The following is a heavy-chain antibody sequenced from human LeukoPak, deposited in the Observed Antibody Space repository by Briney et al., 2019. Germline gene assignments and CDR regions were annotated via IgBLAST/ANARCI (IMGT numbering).Heavy chain of an antibody. CDR2: ISSYGNIT. CDR3: ARIQAPIWFEELGPQYNWFDP. Sequence: GGSLRLSCGVSGFTFGYFWMHWVRQAPGKGLVWVSRISSYGNITSHADSVKGRFTISRDNAKNSLYLQMNSLRAEDTAVYYCARIQAPIWFEELGPQYNWFDPWGQGTLVTVSS. J-gene: IGHJ5*02. CDR1: GFTFGYFW. V-gene: IGHV3-74*01. D-gene: IGHD3-10*01.